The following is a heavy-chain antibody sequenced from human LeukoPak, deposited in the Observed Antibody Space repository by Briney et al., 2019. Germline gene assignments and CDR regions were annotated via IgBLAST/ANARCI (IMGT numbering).Heavy chain of an antibody. CDR3: ARAIRAFDI. CDR1: GGSISSHY. CDR2: IYYSGST. D-gene: IGHD2-2*02. V-gene: IGHV4-59*11. Sequence: SETLSLTCTVSGGSISSHYWSWIRQPPGKGLEWIGYIYYSGSTNYNPTLKSRVTISVDTSKNQFSLKLSSVTAADTAVYYCARAIRAFDIWGQGTMVTVSS. J-gene: IGHJ3*02.